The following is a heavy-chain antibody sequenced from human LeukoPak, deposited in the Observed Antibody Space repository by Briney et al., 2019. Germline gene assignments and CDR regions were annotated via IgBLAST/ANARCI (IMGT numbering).Heavy chain of an antibody. CDR2: ISGSDGST. D-gene: IGHD2-15*01. J-gene: IGHJ4*02. V-gene: IGHV3-23*01. CDR1: GFNFSNYA. Sequence: GGSLRLSCAASGFNFSNYAMSWVRQAPGKGPEWVSGISGSDGSTYIADSVKGRFTISRDNSKNTLYLQMNSLRVEDTAVYYCARGWGERGKCRGGTCNNPQFDYWGRGTLVTVSS. CDR3: ARGWGERGKCRGGTCNNPQFDY.